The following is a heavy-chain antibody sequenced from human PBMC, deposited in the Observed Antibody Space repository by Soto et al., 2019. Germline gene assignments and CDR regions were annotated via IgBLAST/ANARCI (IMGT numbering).Heavy chain of an antibody. CDR3: ARDTPWATVMGDAFDI. J-gene: IGHJ3*02. Sequence: QVQLVESGGGVVQPGRSLRLSCAASGFTFSSYAMHWVRQAPGKGLEWVAVISYDGSNKYYADSVKGRFTISRDNSKNTLYLQMNSLRAEDTAVYYCARDTPWATVMGDAFDIWGQGKMFTVSS. CDR1: GFTFSSYA. CDR2: ISYDGSNK. V-gene: IGHV3-30-3*01. D-gene: IGHD4-17*01.